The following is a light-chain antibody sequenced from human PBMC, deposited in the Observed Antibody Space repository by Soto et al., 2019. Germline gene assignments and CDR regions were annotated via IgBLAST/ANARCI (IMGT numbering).Light chain of an antibody. CDR3: QQYGSSSWT. V-gene: IGKV3-20*01. CDR2: DAS. J-gene: IGKJ1*01. CDR1: QSLSNN. Sequence: EIVMTQSPATLSVSPGERATLSCRASQSLSNNLAWYQQKPGQAPRLLIYDASNRATGIPDRFSGSGSGTDFILTISRLEPEDFAVYYCQQYGSSSWTFGQGTKVDIK.